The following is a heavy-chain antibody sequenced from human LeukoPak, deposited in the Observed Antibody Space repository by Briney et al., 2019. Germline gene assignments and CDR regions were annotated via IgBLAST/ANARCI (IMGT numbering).Heavy chain of an antibody. D-gene: IGHD6-19*01. CDR2: INHSGST. V-gene: IGHV4-34*01. CDR3: ARGQLKWLKNWFDP. Sequence: PSETLSLTCAVYGVSFSGYYWSWIRQPPGKGLEWIGEINHSGSTNYNPSLKSRVTISVNTSKNQFSLKLSSVTAADTAVYYCARGQLKWLKNWFDPWGQGTLVTVSS. J-gene: IGHJ5*02. CDR1: GVSFSGYY.